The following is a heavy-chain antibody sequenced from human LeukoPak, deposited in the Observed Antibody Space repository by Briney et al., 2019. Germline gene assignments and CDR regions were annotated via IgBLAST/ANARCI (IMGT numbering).Heavy chain of an antibody. D-gene: IGHD3-9*01. CDR3: ATDGGFDIVTLDF. CDR2: IIPIAGIV. CDR1: GGTFSDDA. Sequence: SVKVSCKASGGTFSDDAISWVRQAPGQGLQWMGRIIPIAGIVQYAQKFQDRVTITADKSTTTAYMEMSSLRSEDTAVYYCATDGGFDIVTLDFWGRGTLVTVSS. V-gene: IGHV1-69*04. J-gene: IGHJ4*02.